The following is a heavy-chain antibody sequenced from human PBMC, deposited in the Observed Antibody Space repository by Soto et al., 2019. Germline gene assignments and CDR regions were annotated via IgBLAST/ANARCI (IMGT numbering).Heavy chain of an antibody. V-gene: IGHV3-7*01. CDR1: GFTFSSYW. CDR3: AKDGSGWYSADYYGMDV. D-gene: IGHD6-19*01. Sequence: EVQLVESGGGLVQPGGSLRLSCAASGFTFSSYWMSWVRQAPGKGLEWVANIKQDGSEKYYVDSVKGRFTISRDNAKNSLYLQMNSLRAEDTAVYYCAKDGSGWYSADYYGMDVWGQGTTVTVSS. J-gene: IGHJ6*02. CDR2: IKQDGSEK.